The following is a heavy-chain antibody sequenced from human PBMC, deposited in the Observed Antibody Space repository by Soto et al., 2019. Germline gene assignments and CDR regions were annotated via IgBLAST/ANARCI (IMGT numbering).Heavy chain of an antibody. CDR3: ATLGEAYYFDY. J-gene: IGHJ4*02. CDR2: INSNGDST. D-gene: IGHD3-16*01. V-gene: IGHV3-20*04. CDR1: GFTFDDNA. Sequence: GGSLRLSCAASGFTFDDNAMSWVRQAPGKGLEWVSDINSNGDSTGYADSVRGRFTISRDNAKNSLYLQMNSLRAEDTALYYCATLGEAYYFDYWGQGTLVTVSS.